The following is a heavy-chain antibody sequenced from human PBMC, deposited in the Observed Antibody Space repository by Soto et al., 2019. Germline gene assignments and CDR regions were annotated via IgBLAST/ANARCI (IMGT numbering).Heavy chain of an antibody. CDR1: GFTFSSYE. J-gene: IGHJ4*02. CDR2: ISSSGSTI. CDR3: ARADPNSSSWY. Sequence: GGSLRLSCAASGFTFSSYEMNWVRQAPGKGLEWVSYISSSGSTIYYADSVKGRFTISRDNAKNSLYLQMNSLRAEDTAVYYCARADPNSSSWYWGQGTLVTVSS. D-gene: IGHD6-13*01. V-gene: IGHV3-48*03.